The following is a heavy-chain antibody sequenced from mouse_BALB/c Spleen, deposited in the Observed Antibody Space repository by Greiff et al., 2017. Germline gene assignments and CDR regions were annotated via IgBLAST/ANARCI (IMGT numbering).Heavy chain of an antibody. CDR2: ISSGGSYT. CDR3: AREGRYYAMDY. J-gene: IGHJ4*01. Sequence: EVHLVESGGGLVKPGGSLKLSCAASGFTFSSYTMSWVRQTPEKRLEWVATISSGGSYTYYPDSVKGRFTISRDNAKNTLYLQMSSLKSEDTAMYYCAREGRYYAMDYWGQGTSVTVSS. CDR1: GFTFSSYT. V-gene: IGHV5-6-4*01.